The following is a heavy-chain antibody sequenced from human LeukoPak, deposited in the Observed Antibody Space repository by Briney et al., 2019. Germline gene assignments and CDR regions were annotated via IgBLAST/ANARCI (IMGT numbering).Heavy chain of an antibody. CDR1: GYTFSDSI. D-gene: IGHD2/OR15-2a*01. J-gene: IGHJ4*02. V-gene: IGHV5-51*01. CDR3: ARLRSPSSMRGDY. Sequence: GESLKISCKGSGYTFSDSIIGWVRQMPGKGLESMGIIYPGDSETRYSPSFQGQVTISADKSISTAYLQWRSLKASDSAMYYCARLRSPSSMRGDYWGQGTLVTVSS. CDR2: IYPGDSET.